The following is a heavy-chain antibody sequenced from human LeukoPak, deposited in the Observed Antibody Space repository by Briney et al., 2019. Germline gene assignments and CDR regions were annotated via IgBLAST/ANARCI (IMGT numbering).Heavy chain of an antibody. CDR3: AAAVVPAAPLDY. V-gene: IGHV3-66*01. CDR2: IYSGGST. Sequence: PGGSLRLSCAASGFTFSSNYMSWVRQAPGKGLEWVSVIYSGGSTYYSDSVKGRCTIPTDNSKNTLYLQMNSLRAEDTAVYYCAAAVVPAAPLDYWGQGTLVTVSS. CDR1: GFTFSSNY. D-gene: IGHD2-2*01. J-gene: IGHJ4*02.